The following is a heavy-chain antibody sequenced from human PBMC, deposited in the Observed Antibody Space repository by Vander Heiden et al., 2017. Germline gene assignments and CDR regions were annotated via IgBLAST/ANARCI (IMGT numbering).Heavy chain of an antibody. J-gene: IGHJ3*02. Sequence: EAQLVQSGAEVKKPGESLKISCKGSGYSFTGYWIGWVRQMPGKGLEWMGIIYPGDSDTRYSPSFQGQVTISADKSISTAYLQWSSLKASDTAMYYCARRPYDILTGGAFDIWGQGTMVTVSS. CDR2: IYPGDSDT. D-gene: IGHD3-9*01. CDR1: GYSFTGYW. CDR3: ARRPYDILTGGAFDI. V-gene: IGHV5-51*01.